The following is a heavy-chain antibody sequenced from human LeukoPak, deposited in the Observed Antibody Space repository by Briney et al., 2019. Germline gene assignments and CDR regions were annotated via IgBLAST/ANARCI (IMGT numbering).Heavy chain of an antibody. V-gene: IGHV4-59*11. D-gene: IGHD1-26*01. CDR1: GDSISMHY. J-gene: IGHJ3*02. CDR2: IDHTGST. Sequence: SETLSLTCSVSGDSISMHYWSWIRQPPGKGLEWIGYIDHTGSTNYNPSLNSRVTISRDTSKNHFSLELSSVTAADTAFYYCARYIVSYPHDAFDIWGQGTMVTVSS. CDR3: ARYIVSYPHDAFDI.